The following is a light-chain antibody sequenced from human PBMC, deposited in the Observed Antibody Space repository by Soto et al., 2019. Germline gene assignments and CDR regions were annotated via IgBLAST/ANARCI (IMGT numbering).Light chain of an antibody. CDR2: DAS. J-gene: IGKJ1*01. V-gene: IGKV1-13*02. Sequence: AIQLTQSPSSLSASVGDRFTVTCGASQGISSALAWYQQKPGKAPKLLIYDASSLESGVPSRFSGSGSGTDFTLTISSLQPEDFATYYCQQSYSTPWTFGQGTKVDIK. CDR1: QGISSA. CDR3: QQSYSTPWT.